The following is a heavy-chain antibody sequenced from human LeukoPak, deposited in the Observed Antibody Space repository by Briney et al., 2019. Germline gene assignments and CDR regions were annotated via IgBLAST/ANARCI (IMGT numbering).Heavy chain of an antibody. CDR3: ARRLYGSGWYDAFDI. J-gene: IGHJ3*02. CDR2: IYSGGST. V-gene: IGHV3-53*01. D-gene: IGHD6-19*01. Sequence: GGSLRLSCAASGFTVSSNYMSWVRQAPGKGLEWVSVIYSGGSTYYADSVKGRFTISRDNSKNTLHLQMNSLRVEDTAVYYCARRLYGSGWYDAFDIWGQGTMVTVSS. CDR1: GFTVSSNY.